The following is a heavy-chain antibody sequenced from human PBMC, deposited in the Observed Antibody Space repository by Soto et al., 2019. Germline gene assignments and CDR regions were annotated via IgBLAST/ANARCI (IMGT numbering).Heavy chain of an antibody. D-gene: IGHD6-19*01. J-gene: IGHJ4*02. Sequence: SETLSLTCTVSGGSISSYYWSWIRQPPGKGLEWIGYIYYSGSTNYNPSLKSRVTISVDTSKNQFSLKLSSVTAADTAVYYCARGPSDWYYGYWGQGTLVTVSS. CDR2: IYYSGST. CDR1: GGSISSYY. CDR3: ARGPSDWYYGY. V-gene: IGHV4-59*01.